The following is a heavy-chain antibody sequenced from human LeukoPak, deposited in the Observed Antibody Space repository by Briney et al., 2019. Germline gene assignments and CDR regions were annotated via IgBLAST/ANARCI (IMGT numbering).Heavy chain of an antibody. D-gene: IGHD3-22*01. CDR3: ARLSGYLFDY. CDR1: GGSISNYY. V-gene: IGHV4-39*07. J-gene: IGHJ4*02. Sequence: SETLSLTCTVSGGSISNYYWGWIRQPPGKGLEWIGSIYYSGNTYYNPSLKSRVTISIDTSKNQFSLKLSSVTAADTAVYYCARLSGYLFDYWGQGTLVTVSS. CDR2: IYYSGNT.